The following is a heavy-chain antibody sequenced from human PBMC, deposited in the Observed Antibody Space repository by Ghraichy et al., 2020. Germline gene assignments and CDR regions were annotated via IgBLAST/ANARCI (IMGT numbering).Heavy chain of an antibody. D-gene: IGHD5-24*01. CDR3: AKDLMTGVWLQLQYYFDY. Sequence: GGSLRLSCAASGFTFSSYAMSWVRQAPGKGLEWVSAISGSGGSTYYADSVKGRFTISRDNSKNTLYLQMNSLRAEDTAVYYCAKDLMTGVWLQLQYYFDYWGQGTLVTVSS. CDR2: ISGSGGST. J-gene: IGHJ4*02. V-gene: IGHV3-23*01. CDR1: GFTFSSYA.